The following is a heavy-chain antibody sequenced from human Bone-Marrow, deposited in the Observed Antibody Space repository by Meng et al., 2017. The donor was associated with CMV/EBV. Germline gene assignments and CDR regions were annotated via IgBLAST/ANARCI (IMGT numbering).Heavy chain of an antibody. J-gene: IGHJ4*02. CDR3: VRGSGHTVDF. D-gene: IGHD3-3*01. CDR2: INWNGGST. Sequence: GESLKISCAASGFIFDDYGMSWVRQAPGKGLEWVSGINWNGGSTGYADSVKGRFTISRDNAKNSLYLQMNSLRADDTAVYYCVRGSGHTVDFWGQGALVTVSS. V-gene: IGHV3-20*04. CDR1: GFIFDDYG.